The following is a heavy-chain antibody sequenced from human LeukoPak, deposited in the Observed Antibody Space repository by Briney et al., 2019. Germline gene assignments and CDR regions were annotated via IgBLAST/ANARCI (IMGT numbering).Heavy chain of an antibody. J-gene: IGHJ4*02. Sequence: PGGSLRLSCAASGFTFSSYAMIWVRQAPGKGPEWVSCITGSGSGTYYTDSVKGRFTISRENSNDTLYLQMNSLRAEDTAVYYCVKGRDYNDASAYYIGDFWGQGTLVTVSS. CDR1: GFTFSSYA. D-gene: IGHD3-22*01. CDR3: VKGRDYNDASAYYIGDF. V-gene: IGHV3-23*01. CDR2: ITGSGSGT.